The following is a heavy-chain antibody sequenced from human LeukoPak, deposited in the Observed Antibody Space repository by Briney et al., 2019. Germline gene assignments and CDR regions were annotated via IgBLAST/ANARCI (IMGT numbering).Heavy chain of an antibody. CDR3: AKSLISLHNQSYGMDV. D-gene: IGHD3/OR15-3a*01. J-gene: IGHJ6*02. V-gene: IGHV3-30*18. CDR2: IAYDGSNK. Sequence: GGSLRLSCAASGFTFSSYGIHWVRQAPGKGLEWVAVIAYDGSNKYYADSVKGRFTISRDNPKNTLYLQMNSLRAEDTAVYYCAKSLISLHNQSYGMDVWGRGTTVTVSS. CDR1: GFTFSSYG.